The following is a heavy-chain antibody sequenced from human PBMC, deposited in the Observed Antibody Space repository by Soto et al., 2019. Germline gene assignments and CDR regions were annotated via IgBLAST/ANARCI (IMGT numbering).Heavy chain of an antibody. D-gene: IGHD3-22*01. Sequence: ASVKVSCKASDYTFNSFDVVWVRQAPGQGLEWMGWISAYKGKTNYAQNLQGRVSMTIDTSTTTAYMALGNLRSDDTAVYYCATSGDSSGYELHFWGQGTLVTVSS. V-gene: IGHV1-18*01. CDR1: DYTFNSFD. CDR3: ATSGDSSGYELHF. J-gene: IGHJ4*02. CDR2: ISAYKGKT.